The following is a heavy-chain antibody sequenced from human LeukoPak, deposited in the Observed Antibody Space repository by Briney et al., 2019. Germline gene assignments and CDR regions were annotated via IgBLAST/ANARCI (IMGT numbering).Heavy chain of an antibody. CDR3: ARDTLGEGEDANYAVYYFDY. Sequence: GGSLRLSCAASGFTFSTYWMHWVRQVPGKGLVWVSRIRSDGTNANYADSVKGRFTISRDNAKNTLYLQMNSLRADDTAVYYCARDTLGEGEDANYAVYYFDYWGQGTVVTVSS. D-gene: IGHD4/OR15-4a*01. CDR2: IRSDGTNA. J-gene: IGHJ4*02. CDR1: GFTFSTYW. V-gene: IGHV3-74*01.